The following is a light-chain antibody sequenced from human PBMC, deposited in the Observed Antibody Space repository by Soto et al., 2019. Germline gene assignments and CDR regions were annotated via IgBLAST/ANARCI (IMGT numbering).Light chain of an antibody. V-gene: IGLV2-8*01. CDR1: SSDVGGYNY. CDR2: EVS. CDR3: SSYAGSNNF. J-gene: IGLJ2*01. Sequence: QSVLTQPPSASGSPGQSVTISCTGTSSDVGGYNYVSWYQQHPGKAPKLMIYEVSKRPSGVPDRFSGSKSGNTASLTVSGLQADDEAYYYCSSYAGSNNFFGGGTKLTVL.